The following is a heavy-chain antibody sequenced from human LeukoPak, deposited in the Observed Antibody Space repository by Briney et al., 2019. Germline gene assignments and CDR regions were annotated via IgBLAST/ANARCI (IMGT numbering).Heavy chain of an antibody. D-gene: IGHD6-13*01. V-gene: IGHV4-30-2*01. CDR2: IYHSGST. CDR3: ARGVQAALNYYYYYYMDV. CDR1: GGSISSGGYY. J-gene: IGHJ6*03. Sequence: SETLSLTCTVSGGSISSGGYYWSWIRQPPGKGLEWIGYIYHSGSTYYNPSLKSRVTISVDRSKNQFSLKLSSVTAADTAVYYCARGVQAALNYYYYYYMDVWGKGTTVTVSS.